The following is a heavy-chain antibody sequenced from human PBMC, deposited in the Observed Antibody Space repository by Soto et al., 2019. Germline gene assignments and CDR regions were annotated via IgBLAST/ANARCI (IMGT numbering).Heavy chain of an antibody. J-gene: IGHJ4*02. Sequence: PSETLSLTCSGSGVSVSSETHYWSWIRQHPGKGLEWIGEIYYTGSITYNPSLKSRLTVSVDASKNQFSLMLRSVAAADTAIYYCARIRGINGYPTAFDYWGQGTLVTVSS. CDR2: IYYTGSI. V-gene: IGHV4-61*01. CDR3: ARIRGINGYPTAFDY. CDR1: GVSVSSETHY. D-gene: IGHD2-8*01.